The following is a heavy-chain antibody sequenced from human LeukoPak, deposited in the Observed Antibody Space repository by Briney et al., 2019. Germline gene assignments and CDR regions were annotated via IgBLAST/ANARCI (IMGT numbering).Heavy chain of an antibody. V-gene: IGHV3-21*01. Sequence: GGSLRLSCAASGFTISSYSMNWVRQAPGKGLEWVSSISSSSSYIYYADSVKGRFTISRDNAKNSLYLQMNSLRAEDTAVYYCARGCGTSCYAFDYWGQGTLVTVSS. CDR3: ARGCGTSCYAFDY. CDR2: ISSSSSYI. CDR1: GFTISSYS. J-gene: IGHJ4*02. D-gene: IGHD2-2*01.